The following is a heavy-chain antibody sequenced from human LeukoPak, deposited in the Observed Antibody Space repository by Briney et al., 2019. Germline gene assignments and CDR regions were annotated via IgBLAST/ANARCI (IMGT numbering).Heavy chain of an antibody. Sequence: GGSLRLSCAASGFTFSSYSMNWVRQAPGKGLEWVSSISSSSSYMYYADSVKGRFTISRDNAKNSLYLQMNSLRAEDTAVYYCASVPGIAVAGTDYWGQGTLVTVSS. V-gene: IGHV3-21*01. J-gene: IGHJ4*02. CDR1: GFTFSSYS. CDR2: ISSSSSYM. CDR3: ASVPGIAVAGTDY. D-gene: IGHD6-19*01.